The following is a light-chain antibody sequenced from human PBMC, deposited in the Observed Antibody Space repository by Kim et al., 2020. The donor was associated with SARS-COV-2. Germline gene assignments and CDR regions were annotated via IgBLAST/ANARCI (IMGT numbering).Light chain of an antibody. CDR2: SAS. CDR1: QGISSY. V-gene: IGKV1-9*01. Sequence: IQLTQSPSSLSASVGDRVTITCRASQGISSYLAWYQQKPGKAPKLLIYSASTLQSEVPSRFSGGGSGTDFTLTISSLQPEDFATYYCQQLNSYPHTFGQGTKLEI. CDR3: QQLNSYPHT. J-gene: IGKJ2*01.